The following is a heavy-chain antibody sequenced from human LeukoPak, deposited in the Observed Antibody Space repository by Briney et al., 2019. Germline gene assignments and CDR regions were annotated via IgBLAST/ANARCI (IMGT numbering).Heavy chain of an antibody. V-gene: IGHV4-30-2*01. CDR3: ARDMRNAWLSSSLDP. J-gene: IGHJ5*02. D-gene: IGHD6-6*01. CDR1: GGSISSGGYY. Sequence: SETLSLTCTVSGGSISSGGYYWSWIRQPPGKGLEWIGYIYHSGSTYYNPSLKSRVTISVDRSKNQFSLKLSSVTAADAAVYYCARDMRNAWLSSSLDPWGQGTLVTVSS. CDR2: IYHSGST.